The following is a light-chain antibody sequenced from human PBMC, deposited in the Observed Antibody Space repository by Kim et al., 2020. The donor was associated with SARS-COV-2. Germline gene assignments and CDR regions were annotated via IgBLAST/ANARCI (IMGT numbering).Light chain of an antibody. CDR1: QDIGSD. V-gene: IGKV1-6*02. CDR3: LQDFSYPRT. CDR2: VAS. Sequence: ASVGHRVTITCRASQDIGSDLGWYQQKPGKAPKLLIYVASSLHNGVPSRFSGSGSGTVFTLTISSLQPEDFATYYCLQDFSYPRTFGQGTKVDIK. J-gene: IGKJ1*01.